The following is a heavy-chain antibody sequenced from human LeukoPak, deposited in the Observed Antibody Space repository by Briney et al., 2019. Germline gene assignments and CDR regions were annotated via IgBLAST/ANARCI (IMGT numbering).Heavy chain of an antibody. Sequence: PSETLSLTCAVYGGSFSGYYWGWIRQPPGKGLEWIGEINHSGSTNYNPSLKSRVTISVDTSKNQFSLKLSSVTAADTAVYYCARARITIFGVVKAPDYWGQGTLVTVSS. CDR1: GGSFSGYY. CDR3: ARARITIFGVVKAPDY. D-gene: IGHD3-3*01. V-gene: IGHV4-34*01. J-gene: IGHJ4*02. CDR2: INHSGST.